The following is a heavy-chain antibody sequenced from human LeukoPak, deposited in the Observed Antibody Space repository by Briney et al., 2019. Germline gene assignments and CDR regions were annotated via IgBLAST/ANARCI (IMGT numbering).Heavy chain of an antibody. CDR2: ISGDGSST. V-gene: IGHV3-64*05. D-gene: IGHD3-3*01. CDR1: GFTFSTYV. J-gene: IGHJ1*01. Sequence: PGGSLRLSCSASGFTFSTYVMHWVRQAPGKGLEYVSGISGDGSSTYYADSVKGRFTISRDNSKNTLYVQMTSLRAEDMAVYYCVYQVQGVVKWGQGTLVTVSS. CDR3: VYQVQGVVK.